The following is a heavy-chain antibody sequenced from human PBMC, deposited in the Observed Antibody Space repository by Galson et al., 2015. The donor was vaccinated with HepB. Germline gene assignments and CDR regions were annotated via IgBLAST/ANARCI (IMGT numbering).Heavy chain of an antibody. V-gene: IGHV3-30*18. D-gene: IGHD2-8*01. CDR2: ISFDGSHK. CDR3: AKDGAFCSNGVCGMDV. Sequence: SLRLSCAASGFTFRNYGMHWVRQAPGKGLEWVAVISFDGSHKYYADPVKGRFSISRDNSKNTLYLQMNSLRAEDTAVYYRAKDGAFCSNGVCGMDVWGKGTTITVSS. J-gene: IGHJ6*04. CDR1: GFTFRNYG.